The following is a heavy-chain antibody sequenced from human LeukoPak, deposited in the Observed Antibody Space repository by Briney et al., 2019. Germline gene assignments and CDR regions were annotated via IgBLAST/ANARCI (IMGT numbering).Heavy chain of an antibody. D-gene: IGHD3-3*01. CDR1: GGSISSSSYY. V-gene: IGHV4-39*07. CDR3: ARGVVITGLDY. J-gene: IGHJ4*02. CDR2: IYYSGST. Sequence: SETLSLTCTVSGGSISSSSYYWGWIRQPPGKGLEWIGSIYYSGSTYYNPSLKSRVTISVDTSKNQFSLMLTSVTAADTAVYYCARGVVITGLDYWGQGTLVTVSS.